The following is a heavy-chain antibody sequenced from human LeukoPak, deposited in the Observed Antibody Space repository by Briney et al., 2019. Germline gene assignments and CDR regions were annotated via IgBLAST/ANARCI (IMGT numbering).Heavy chain of an antibody. Sequence: PSETLSLTCTVFGGSINSGSYYWSWIRQPAGKGLEWIGRIYTSGSTKYNPSLKSRVTISVDTSKNQFSLKLSSVTAADTAVYYCARVSCGGDCRGNYYLYYMDVWGKGTTVTISS. CDR1: GGSINSGSYY. V-gene: IGHV4-61*02. CDR3: ARVSCGGDCRGNYYLYYMDV. J-gene: IGHJ6*03. CDR2: IYTSGST. D-gene: IGHD2-21*02.